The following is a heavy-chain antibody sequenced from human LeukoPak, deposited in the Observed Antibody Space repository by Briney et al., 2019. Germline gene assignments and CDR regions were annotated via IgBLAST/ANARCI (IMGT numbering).Heavy chain of an antibody. D-gene: IGHD6-13*01. V-gene: IGHV3-30*02. Sequence: GGSLRLSCAASGFTFSSYGMHWVRQAPGKGLEWVAFIRYDGSNKYYAESVKGRFTISRDNSKNTLYLQMNSLRAEDTAVYYCAKVTGSSWDFDYWGQRTLVTVSS. CDR2: IRYDGSNK. CDR3: AKVTGSSWDFDY. CDR1: GFTFSSYG. J-gene: IGHJ4*02.